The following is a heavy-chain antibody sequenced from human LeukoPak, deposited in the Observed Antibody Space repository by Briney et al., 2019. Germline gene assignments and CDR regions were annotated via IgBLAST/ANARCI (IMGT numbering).Heavy chain of an antibody. D-gene: IGHD2-2*02. CDR3: AKVGCGSSCNTNWFDP. CDR2: ISAGGTTT. CDR1: EFTFSSYA. V-gene: IGHV3-23*01. J-gene: IGHJ5*02. Sequence: PGGSLRLSCAASEFTFSSYAMSWVRQAPGKGLEWVSSISAGGTTTDYADSVKGRFTISRDNSRNTLYLQMNNLGAEDTAVYYCAKVGCGSSCNTNWFDPWGQGTLVTVSS.